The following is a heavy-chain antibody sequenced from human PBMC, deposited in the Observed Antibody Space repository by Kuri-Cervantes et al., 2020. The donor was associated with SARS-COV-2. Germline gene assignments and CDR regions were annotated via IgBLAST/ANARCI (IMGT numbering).Heavy chain of an antibody. J-gene: IGHJ6*03. Sequence: LSCAVSGYSISSGYYWGWIRQPPGKGLEWIGSIYHSGSTYYNPSLKSRVTISVDTSKNQFSLKLSSVTAADTAVYYCARNVKYRQPYYYMDVWGKGTTVTVSS. CDR2: IYHSGST. V-gene: IGHV4-38-2*01. CDR1: GYSISSGYY. CDR3: ARNVKYRQPYYYMDV. D-gene: IGHD6-6*01.